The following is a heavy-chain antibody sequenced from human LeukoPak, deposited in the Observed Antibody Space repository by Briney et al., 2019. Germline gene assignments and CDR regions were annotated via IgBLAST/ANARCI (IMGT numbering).Heavy chain of an antibody. CDR1: GGSISRYY. CDR3: ARSDYHNSGSHTVFDAFDI. V-gene: IGHV4-59*01. J-gene: IGHJ3*02. D-gene: IGHD3-10*01. Sequence: PSETLSLTCTVSGGSISRYYWSWIRRPPGKGLEWIGYIDDSGNTNYNPSLKSQVTISVDKSKNQFSLKLSFVTAADTAMYYCARSDYHNSGSHTVFDAFDIWGQGTTVTVSS. CDR2: IDDSGNT.